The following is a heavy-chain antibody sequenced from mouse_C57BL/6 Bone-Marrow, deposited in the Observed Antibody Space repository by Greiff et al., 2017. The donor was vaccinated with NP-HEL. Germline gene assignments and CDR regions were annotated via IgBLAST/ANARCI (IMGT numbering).Heavy chain of an antibody. CDR3: AREYYSNYHYYAMDY. Sequence: VQRVESGAELAKPGASVKLSCKASGYTFTSYWMHWVKQRPGQGLEWIGYINPSSGYTKYNQKFKDKATLTADKSSSTAYMQLSSLTYEDSAVYYCAREYYSNYHYYAMDYWGQGTSVTVSS. J-gene: IGHJ4*01. V-gene: IGHV1-7*01. CDR1: GYTFTSYW. CDR2: INPSSGYT. D-gene: IGHD2-5*01.